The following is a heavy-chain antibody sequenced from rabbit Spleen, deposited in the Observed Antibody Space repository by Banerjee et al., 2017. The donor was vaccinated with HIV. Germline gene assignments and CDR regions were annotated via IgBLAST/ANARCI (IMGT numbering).Heavy chain of an antibody. J-gene: IGHJ4*01. CDR3: VREVAARFNL. D-gene: IGHD4-1*01. Sequence: QEHLVESGGGLVQPGGSLKLSCKASRFDFNSGGVSWVRQAPGKGLEWIGYIDPVFGITYYANWVNGRFSISRENAQNTVFLQMTSLTAADTATYFCVREVAARFNLWGPGTLVTVS. V-gene: IGHV1S47*01. CDR1: RFDFNSGG. CDR2: IDPVFGIT.